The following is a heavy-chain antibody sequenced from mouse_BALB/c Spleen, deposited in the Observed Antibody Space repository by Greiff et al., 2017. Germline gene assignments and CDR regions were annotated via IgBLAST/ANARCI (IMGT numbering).Heavy chain of an antibody. CDR2: ISDGGSYT. CDR3: ARDYYGSKYAMDY. Sequence: EVKLVESGGGLVKPGGSLKLSCAASGFTFSDYYMYWVRQTPEKRLEWVATISDGGSYTYYPDSVKGRFTISRDNAKNNLYLQMSSLKSEDTAMYYCARDYYGSKYAMDYWGQGTSVTVSS. D-gene: IGHD1-1*01. V-gene: IGHV5-4*02. J-gene: IGHJ4*01. CDR1: GFTFSDYY.